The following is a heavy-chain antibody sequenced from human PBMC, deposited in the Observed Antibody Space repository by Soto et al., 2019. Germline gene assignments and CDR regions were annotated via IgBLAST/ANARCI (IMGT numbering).Heavy chain of an antibody. V-gene: IGHV1-69*01. CDR1: GGPPTSDA. J-gene: IGHJ6*02. D-gene: IGHD2-2*01. Sequence: SVKLSCAASGGPPTSDAITWVRQAPGQGPQWMGGIIPIFGTANYAQKFQGRVTITADESTSTAYMELSSLRSEDTAVYYCARDDLDYCSSTSCPYGMDVWGQGTTVTVSS. CDR2: IIPIFGTA. CDR3: ARDDLDYCSSTSCPYGMDV.